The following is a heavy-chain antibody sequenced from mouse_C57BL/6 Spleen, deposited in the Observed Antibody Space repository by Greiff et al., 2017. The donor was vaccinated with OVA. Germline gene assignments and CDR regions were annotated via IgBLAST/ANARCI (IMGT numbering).Heavy chain of an antibody. J-gene: IGHJ1*03. CDR2: IDPSDSYT. V-gene: IGHV1-50*01. D-gene: IGHD1-1*01. CDR1: GYTFTSYW. CDR3: ARVGTTVADWYFDV. Sequence: VQLQQPGAELVKPGASVKLSCKASGYTFTSYWMQWVKQRPGQGLEWIGEIDPSDSYTNNNQKFKGKATLTVDTSSSTAYMQLSRLTSEDSAVYYCARVGTTVADWYFDVWGTGTTVTVSS.